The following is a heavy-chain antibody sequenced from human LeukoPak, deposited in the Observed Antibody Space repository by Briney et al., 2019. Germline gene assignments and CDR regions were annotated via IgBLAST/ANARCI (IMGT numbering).Heavy chain of an antibody. CDR2: ISNDGSNK. D-gene: IGHD1-7*01. CDR3: ARAGVDGIGITGTTHAFDI. CDR1: GFTFTAYA. J-gene: IGHJ3*02. V-gene: IGHV3-30-3*01. Sequence: GGSLRLSCAASGFTFTAYAMHWVRQAPGKGLEWVAIISNDGSNKYYADSVKGRFTISRDNSRSTVYLQVNSLRVEDTAVYYCARAGVDGIGITGTTHAFDIWGQGTMVTVSS.